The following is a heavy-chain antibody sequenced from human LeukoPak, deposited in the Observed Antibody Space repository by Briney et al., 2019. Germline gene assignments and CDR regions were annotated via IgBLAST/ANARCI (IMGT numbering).Heavy chain of an antibody. V-gene: IGHV3-21*01. CDR3: ARGATDTTRWFDP. Sequence: GGSLRLSCAASAFTFSTYSMTWVRQAPGKGLEWVSIISRTSESTFYADSVKGRFTISRDNAKNSLYLQMNGLRADDTATYYCARGATDTTRWFDPWGQGTLVTVSS. CDR1: AFTFSTYS. D-gene: IGHD1-7*01. CDR2: ISRTSEST. J-gene: IGHJ5*02.